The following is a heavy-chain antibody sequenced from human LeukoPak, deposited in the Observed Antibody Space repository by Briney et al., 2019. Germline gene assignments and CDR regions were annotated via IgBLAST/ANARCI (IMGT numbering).Heavy chain of an antibody. CDR3: ARGDSGYSYGYWFDP. Sequence: PGGSLRLSCAASGFTFSSYSMNWVRQAPGKGLEWVSSISSSSSYIYYADSVKGRFTISRDNAKNSLYLQMNSLRAEDTAVYYCARGDSGYSYGYWFDPWGQGTLVTVSS. D-gene: IGHD5-18*01. CDR1: GFTFSSYS. CDR2: ISSSSSYI. J-gene: IGHJ5*02. V-gene: IGHV3-21*04.